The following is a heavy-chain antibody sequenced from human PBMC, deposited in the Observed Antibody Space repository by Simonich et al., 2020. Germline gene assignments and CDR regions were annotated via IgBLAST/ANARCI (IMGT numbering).Heavy chain of an antibody. CDR2: IKQDGSEK. V-gene: IGHV3-7*01. J-gene: IGHJ6*03. CDR3: ARDGLGTAYYYYMDV. Sequence: EVQLVESGGGLVQPGGSLRLSCAASGFTFSSYWMSWVRQGPGKGLEWVANIKQDGSEKYYVESVKGRFTISRDNAKNSLYLQMNSLRAEDTAVYYCARDGLGTAYYYYMDVWGKGTTVTVSS. CDR1: GFTFSSYW. D-gene: IGHD7-27*01.